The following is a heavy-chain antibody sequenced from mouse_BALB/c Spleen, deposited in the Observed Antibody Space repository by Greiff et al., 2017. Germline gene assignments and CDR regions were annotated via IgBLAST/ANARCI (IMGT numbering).Heavy chain of an antibody. CDR3: AKTWVRRTGYAMDY. CDR1: GYSITSDYA. J-gene: IGHJ4*01. D-gene: IGHD2-14*01. V-gene: IGHV3-2*02. Sequence: EVQLQQSGPGLVKPSQSLSLTCTVTGYSITSDYAWNWIRQFPGNKLEWMGYISYSGSTSYNPSLKSRISITRDTSKNQFFLQLNSVTTEDTATYYCAKTWVRRTGYAMDYWGQGTSVTVSS. CDR2: ISYSGST.